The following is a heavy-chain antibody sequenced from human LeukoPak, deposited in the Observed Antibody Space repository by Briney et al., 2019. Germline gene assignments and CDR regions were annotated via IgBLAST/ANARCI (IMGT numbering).Heavy chain of an antibody. CDR1: GYTFTDYD. D-gene: IGHD5-24*01. J-gene: IGHJ5*02. V-gene: IGHV1-18*01. CDR2: VSPYNGNT. CDR3: ARDGTGRWLQYNWFDP. Sequence: GASVKVSCKTSGYTFTDYDITWVRQAPGQGLEWMGRVSPYNGNTYYSQRFQDRVTITKDTSTNTAYMELNSLRAEDTAVYYCARDGTGRWLQYNWFDPWGQGTLVTVSS.